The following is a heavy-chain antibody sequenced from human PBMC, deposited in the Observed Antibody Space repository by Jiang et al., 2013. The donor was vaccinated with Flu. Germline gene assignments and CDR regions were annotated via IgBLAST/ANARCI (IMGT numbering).Heavy chain of an antibody. J-gene: IGHJ4*02. D-gene: IGHD3-22*01. CDR3: ARDSTGYSQDY. CDR2: INPNNGDT. V-gene: IGHV1-2*02. CDR1: GYTFTGYY. Sequence: QLVESGAEVKKPGASVKVSCEASGYTFTGYYMHWMRQAPGQGLEWMGWINPNNGDTNYAQKFQGRVTMTRDTSISTAYLELSRLRSDDTAVYYCARDSTGYSQDYWGQGVLVTVSS.